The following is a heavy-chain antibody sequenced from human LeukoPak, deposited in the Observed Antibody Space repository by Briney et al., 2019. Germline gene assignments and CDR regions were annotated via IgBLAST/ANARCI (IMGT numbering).Heavy chain of an antibody. J-gene: IGHJ4*02. Sequence: GGSLRLSCAASGFTFSSYAMSWVRQAPGKGLEWVSIIYSGGSTYYADSVKGRFTISRDNSKNTLYLQMNSLRAEDTAVYYCARRGDNNGWFDYWGQGTLVTVSS. CDR1: GFTFSSYA. D-gene: IGHD6-19*01. V-gene: IGHV3-66*01. CDR2: IYSGGST. CDR3: ARRGDNNGWFDY.